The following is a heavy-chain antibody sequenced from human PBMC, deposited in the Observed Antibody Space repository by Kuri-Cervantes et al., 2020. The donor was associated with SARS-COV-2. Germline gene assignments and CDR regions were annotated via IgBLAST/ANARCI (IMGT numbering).Heavy chain of an antibody. V-gene: IGHV3-23*01. CDR3: AKVSTLSWFGEGTQNAFDV. CDR2: ISVSGNT. D-gene: IGHD3-10*01. J-gene: IGHJ3*01. Sequence: GGSLRLSCAGSGFTFRSYAMTWVRQAPGRGLEWVSAISVSGNTYYADSVRGRFTVSRDHSRDTLFLQMDGLRPEDTAMYYCAKVSTLSWFGEGTQNAFDVWGQGTMVTVSS. CDR1: GFTFRSYA.